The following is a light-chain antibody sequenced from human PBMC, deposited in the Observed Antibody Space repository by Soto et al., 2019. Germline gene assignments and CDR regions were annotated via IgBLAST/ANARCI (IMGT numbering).Light chain of an antibody. CDR3: SSYTSTSTLYV. J-gene: IGLJ1*01. V-gene: IGLV2-14*01. CDR1: SSNIGGYNY. CDR2: EVS. Sequence: QSALTQPASVSGSPGQSITISCTGTSSNIGGYNYVSWYQQHPGKAPKLIIFEVSSRPSEVSNRFSASKSGNTASLTISGLQAEDEADYYCSSYTSTSTLYVFGPGTKLTVL.